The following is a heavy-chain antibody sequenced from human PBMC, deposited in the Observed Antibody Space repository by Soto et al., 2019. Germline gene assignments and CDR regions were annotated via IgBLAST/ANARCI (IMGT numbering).Heavy chain of an antibody. CDR2: IWYDGSNK. CDR3: AKDAGYDSPSWFDP. D-gene: IGHD3-3*01. Sequence: PGGSLRLSCVASGFSFSTYGMHWVRQAPGKGLEWVAVIWYDGSNKYYADSVKGRFTISRDNPKNTLHLQMNSLRAEDTAVYYCAKDAGYDSPSWFDPWGQGTLVTVS. CDR1: GFSFSTYG. J-gene: IGHJ5*02. V-gene: IGHV3-33*06.